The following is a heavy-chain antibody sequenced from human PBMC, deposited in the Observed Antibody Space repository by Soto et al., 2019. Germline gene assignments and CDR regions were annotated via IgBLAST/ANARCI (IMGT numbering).Heavy chain of an antibody. J-gene: IGHJ6*03. CDR2: IYYSGST. Sequence: SETLSLTCTVSGGSISSYYWSWIRQPPGKGLEWIGYIYYSGSTNYNPSLKSRVTISVDTSKNQFSLKLSSVTAADTAVYYCARETPTTRGYYYYYYYMDVWGKGTTVTVSS. V-gene: IGHV4-59*12. CDR1: GGSISSYY. D-gene: IGHD1-7*01. CDR3: ARETPTTRGYYYYYYYMDV.